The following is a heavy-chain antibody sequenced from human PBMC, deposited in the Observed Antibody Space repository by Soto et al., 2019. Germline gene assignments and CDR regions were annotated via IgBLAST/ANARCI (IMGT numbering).Heavy chain of an antibody. D-gene: IGHD2-15*01. J-gene: IGHJ6*03. CDR2: INPNSGGT. Sequence: GASVKVSCKASGYTFTGYYMHWVRQAPGQGLEWMGWINPNSGGTNYAQKFQGWVTMTRDTSTSTAYMELSSLRSEDTAVYYCAREGSGGSCLGDCYYYYMDVWGKGTTVTVSS. CDR1: GYTFTGYY. CDR3: AREGSGGSCLGDCYYYYMDV. V-gene: IGHV1-2*04.